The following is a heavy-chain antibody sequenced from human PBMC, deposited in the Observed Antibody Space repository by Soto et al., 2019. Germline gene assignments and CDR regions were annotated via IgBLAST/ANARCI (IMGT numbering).Heavy chain of an antibody. CDR3: TTDVYSGSYGLDAFDI. J-gene: IGHJ3*02. CDR1: GLSLSDAW. D-gene: IGHD1-26*01. CDR2: IKSRVDGATT. Sequence: PGGSLRLSCAASGLSLSDAWMHWVRQAPGKGLESVGRIKSRVDGATTDYAAPVKGRFTISRDDSKNTLYLQMNSLKTEDTAVYYCTTDVYSGSYGLDAFDIWGQGTMVTVSS. V-gene: IGHV3-15*07.